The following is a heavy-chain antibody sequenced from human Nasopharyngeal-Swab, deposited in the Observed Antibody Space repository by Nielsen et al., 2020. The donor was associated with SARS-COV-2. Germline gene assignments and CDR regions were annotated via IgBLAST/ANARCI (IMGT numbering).Heavy chain of an antibody. J-gene: IGHJ4*02. V-gene: IGHV3-74*01. Sequence: WIRQPPGKGLMWVARVNGDGDEATYADSVRGRFTISRDNAKSTLYLQVDSLRVEDTASYYCARDPPLEDSSAYSSYYFDHWGQGTLVTVSS. CDR2: VNGDGDEA. D-gene: IGHD3-22*01. CDR3: ARDPPLEDSSAYSSYYFDH.